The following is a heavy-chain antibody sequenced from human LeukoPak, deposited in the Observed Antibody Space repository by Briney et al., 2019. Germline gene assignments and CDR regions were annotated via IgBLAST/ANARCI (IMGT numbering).Heavy chain of an antibody. Sequence: PSETLSLTCTVSGGSISSYYWSWIRQPPGKGLEWIGYIYYSGSTYYNPSLKSRVTISVDTSKNQFSLKLSSVTAADTAVYYCARESGDYWGQGTLVTVSS. CDR2: IYYSGST. J-gene: IGHJ4*02. CDR1: GGSISSYY. CDR3: ARESGDY. V-gene: IGHV4-59*12.